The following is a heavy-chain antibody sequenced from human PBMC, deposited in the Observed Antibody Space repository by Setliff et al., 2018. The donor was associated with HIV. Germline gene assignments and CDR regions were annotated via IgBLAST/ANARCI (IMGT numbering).Heavy chain of an antibody. CDR3: ARGYCGGGICYSPNWLDP. Sequence: ASVKVSCKASGYTFTGYYMHWVRQAPGQGLEWMGWINPNSGGTDYAQKFRDRVTLTTDTSTSTAYMEIKSLTSDDTAVYYCARGYCGGGICYSPNWLDPWGQGTLVTVSS. CDR1: GYTFTGYY. V-gene: IGHV1-2*02. CDR2: INPNSGGT. D-gene: IGHD2-15*01. J-gene: IGHJ5*02.